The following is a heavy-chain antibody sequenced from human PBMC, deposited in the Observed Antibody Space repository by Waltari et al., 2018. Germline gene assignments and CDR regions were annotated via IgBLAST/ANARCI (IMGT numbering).Heavy chain of an antibody. CDR3: VVVGATTGAFDI. CDR1: GYTFTSYG. V-gene: IGHV1-18*01. J-gene: IGHJ3*02. Sequence: QVQLVQSGAEVKKPGASVKVSCKASGYTFTSYGISWVRQAPGQGLEWMGWISPNNGNANYAQKLQGRITMTTDTSTSTAYMELRSLRSDDTAGYYCVVVGATTGAFDIWGQGTMVTVSS. CDR2: ISPNNGNA. D-gene: IGHD1-26*01.